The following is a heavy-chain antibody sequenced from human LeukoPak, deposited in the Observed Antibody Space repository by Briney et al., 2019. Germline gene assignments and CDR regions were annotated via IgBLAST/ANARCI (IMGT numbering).Heavy chain of an antibody. CDR3: AREGGDAFDI. Sequence: GGSLRLSCAASGFTVRSHSMSWVRQAPGKGLVWVSRINSDGSSTSYADSVKGRFTISRDNAKNTLYLQMNSLRAEDTAVYYCAREGGDAFDIWGQGTMVTVSS. CDR2: INSDGSST. D-gene: IGHD2-15*01. J-gene: IGHJ3*02. CDR1: GFTVRSHS. V-gene: IGHV3-74*01.